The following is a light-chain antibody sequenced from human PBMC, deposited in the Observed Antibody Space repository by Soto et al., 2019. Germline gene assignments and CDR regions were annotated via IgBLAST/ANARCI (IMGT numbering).Light chain of an antibody. CDR3: QQYNSYPLT. J-gene: IGKJ4*01. V-gene: IGKV1-5*03. CDR2: KAS. Sequence: DIHMTQSPSALCPSVGDRVTITCRASQSISSWLAWYQQKPGKAPKLLIYKASSLESGVPSRFSGSGSGTEFTLTISSLQPDEFATYDCQQYNSYPLTLGGGTKVDIK. CDR1: QSISSW.